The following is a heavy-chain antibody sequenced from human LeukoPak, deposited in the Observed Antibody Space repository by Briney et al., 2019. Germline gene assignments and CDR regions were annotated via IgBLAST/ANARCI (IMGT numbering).Heavy chain of an antibody. D-gene: IGHD1-26*01. CDR3: ARDILDVGATHYFDY. Sequence: PSETVSLTCTVSGASITTYYWSWIRQPPGKGLEYIGQIHSSGSANYNPSLKSRVAMSLDASKNQFSLTVSSVTAADTDIYYCARDILDVGATHYFDYWGQGSLLTVSS. J-gene: IGHJ4*02. V-gene: IGHV4-59*01. CDR1: GASITTYY. CDR2: IHSSGSA.